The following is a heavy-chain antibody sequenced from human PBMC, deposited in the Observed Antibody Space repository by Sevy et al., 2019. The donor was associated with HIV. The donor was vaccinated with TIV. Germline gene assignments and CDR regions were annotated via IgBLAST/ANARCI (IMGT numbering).Heavy chain of an antibody. J-gene: IGHJ4*02. V-gene: IGHV3-33*06. D-gene: IGHD2-15*01. CDR1: GFTFSSYG. CDR2: IWYDGSNK. Sequence: GGSLRLSCASSGFTFSSYGMHWVRQAPGKGLEWVAVIWYDGSNKYYADSVKGRFTISRDNSKNTLYPQMNSLRAEDTAVYYCAKDQGGTRYYFDYWGQGTLVTVSS. CDR3: AKDQGGTRYYFDY.